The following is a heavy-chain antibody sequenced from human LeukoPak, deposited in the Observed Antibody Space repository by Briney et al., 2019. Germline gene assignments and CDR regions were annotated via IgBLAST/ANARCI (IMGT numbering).Heavy chain of an antibody. D-gene: IGHD3-22*01. CDR3: AKPVYYDSSAYEDY. CDR1: GFTFSTYT. J-gene: IGHJ4*02. V-gene: IGHV3-30-3*02. CDR2: VSYDGGNS. Sequence: GGSLRLSCAASGFTFSTYTIHWVRQAPGKGLEWVAVVSYDGGNSYYADSVKGRFTISRDNSKNTLYLQMNSLRAEDTAVYYCAKPVYYDSSAYEDYWGQGTLATVAS.